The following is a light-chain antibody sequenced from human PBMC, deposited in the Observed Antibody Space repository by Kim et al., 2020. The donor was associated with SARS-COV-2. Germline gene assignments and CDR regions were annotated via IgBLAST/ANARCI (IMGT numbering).Light chain of an antibody. CDR1: ARDLGSFTY. J-gene: IGLJ1*01. V-gene: IGLV2-14*03. CDR3: SSYTTANTRV. Sequence: GQSITLSSSGTARDLGSFTYFSWFKQHPANAPQLMFYDVSERPSGISNRFSGSASGNTASLTISGLQAEDEADYYCSSYTTANTRVFGTGTKVTVL. CDR2: DVS.